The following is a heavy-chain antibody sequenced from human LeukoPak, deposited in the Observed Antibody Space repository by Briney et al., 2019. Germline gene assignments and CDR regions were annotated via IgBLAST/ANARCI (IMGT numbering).Heavy chain of an antibody. D-gene: IGHD3-22*01. CDR1: GASISSYY. V-gene: IGHV4-59*12. J-gene: IGHJ4*02. CDR2: IHYSGST. Sequence: SETLSLTCTVSGASISSYYWSWIRQSPGKGLEWIGYIHYSGSTNFNPSLESRVTISVDTSKNQFSLKLSSVTAADTAVYYCARDKYYYDTRGYLFDYWGQGTLVTVSS. CDR3: ARDKYYYDTRGYLFDY.